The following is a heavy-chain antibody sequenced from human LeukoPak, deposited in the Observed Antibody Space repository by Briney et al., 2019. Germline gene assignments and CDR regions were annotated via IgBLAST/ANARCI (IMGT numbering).Heavy chain of an antibody. J-gene: IGHJ4*02. Sequence: GESLKISCKGSGYSFTTYWIGWVRQMPGKGLEWMGIIYPGGSDSRYSQSFQGQVTISADKSISTAYLQWSSLKASDTAMYYCARVYGYNFPDYWGQGTLVTVSS. D-gene: IGHD5-24*01. CDR3: ARVYGYNFPDY. CDR2: IYPGGSDS. CDR1: GYSFTTYW. V-gene: IGHV5-51*01.